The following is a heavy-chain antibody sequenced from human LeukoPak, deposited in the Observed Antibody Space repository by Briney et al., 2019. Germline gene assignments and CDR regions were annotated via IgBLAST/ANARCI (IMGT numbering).Heavy chain of an antibody. CDR2: IGTAHDA. V-gene: IGHV3-13*01. D-gene: IGHD5-18*01. CDR1: GFTFNDYD. CDR3: ARLRGYSYGINGFDI. Sequence: PGGSLRHSCAASGFTFNDYDMHWVREATAKGLEWLSGIGTAHDAHYAGSVKGRFTISRESATNSVYLQMNSLRDGDTAVYYCARLRGYSYGINGFDIWGQGTMVTVSS. J-gene: IGHJ3*02.